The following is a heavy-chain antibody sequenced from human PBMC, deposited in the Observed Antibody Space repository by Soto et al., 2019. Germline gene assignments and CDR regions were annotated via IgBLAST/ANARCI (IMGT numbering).Heavy chain of an antibody. Sequence: SVKVSCKASGGTFSSYAISWVRQAPGQGLEWMGGIIPIFGTANYAQKLQGRVTITADESTSTAYMELSSLRSEDTAVYYCAREVGYCSSTSCYYYYYGMDVWGPGTTVTVSS. V-gene: IGHV1-69*13. CDR1: GGTFSSYA. D-gene: IGHD2-2*01. CDR2: IIPIFGTA. CDR3: AREVGYCSSTSCYYYYYGMDV. J-gene: IGHJ6*02.